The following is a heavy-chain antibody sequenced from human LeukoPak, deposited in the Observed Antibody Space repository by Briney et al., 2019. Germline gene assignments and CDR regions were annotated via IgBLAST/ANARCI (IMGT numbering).Heavy chain of an antibody. V-gene: IGHV4-34*01. CDR1: GGSFSGYY. CDR2: INHSGST. J-gene: IGHJ4*02. Sequence: PSETLSLTCAVYGGSFSGYYWSWIRQPPGKGLEWIGEINHSGSTNYNPSLKSRVTISVDTSKNQFSLKLSSVTAADTAVHYCARGRPLLWFGELLRPDLDYWGQGTLVTVSS. CDR3: ARGRPLLWFGELLRPDLDY. D-gene: IGHD3-10*01.